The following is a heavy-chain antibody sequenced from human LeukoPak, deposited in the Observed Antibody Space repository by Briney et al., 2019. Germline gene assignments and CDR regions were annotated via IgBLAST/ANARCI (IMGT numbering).Heavy chain of an antibody. V-gene: IGHV3-66*02. CDR3: ARGSAYSH. Sequence: GGSLRLSCAASGFTFSTNYMSWVRQAPGKGLEWVSVIYSGGSTYYADSVKGRFTISRDNSKNMLYLQMSSLRAEDTAVYYCARGSAYSHWGQGTLVTVSS. D-gene: IGHD3-22*01. CDR2: IYSGGST. J-gene: IGHJ4*02. CDR1: GFTFSTNY.